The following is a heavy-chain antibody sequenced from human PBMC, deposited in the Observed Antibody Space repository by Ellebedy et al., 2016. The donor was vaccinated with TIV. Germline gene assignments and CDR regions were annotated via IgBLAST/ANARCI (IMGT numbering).Heavy chain of an antibody. V-gene: IGHV4-59*12. J-gene: IGHJ4*02. Sequence: MPSETLSLTCTVSGGSISSYYWGWIRQPPGKGLEWIGSIYYSGSTNYNPSLKSRVTISVDTSKNQFSLKVSSVTAADTAVYYCARGGWSGYYPKRPPSFFDYWGQGTLVTVSS. CDR1: GGSISSYY. CDR3: ARGGWSGYYPKRPPSFFDY. D-gene: IGHD3-3*01. CDR2: IYYSGST.